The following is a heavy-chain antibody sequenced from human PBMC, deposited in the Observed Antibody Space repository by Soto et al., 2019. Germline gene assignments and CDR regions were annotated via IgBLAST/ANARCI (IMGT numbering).Heavy chain of an antibody. CDR1: GGTFSSYA. CDR2: IIPIFGTA. V-gene: IGHV1-69*13. Sequence: SVKVSCKASGGTFSSYAISWVRQAPGQGLEWMGGIIPIFGTANYAQKFQGRVTITADESTSTAYMELSSLRSEDTAVYYCARDLKGYDYVWGSYSYFDYWGQGTLVTVSS. CDR3: ARDLKGYDYVWGSYSYFDY. D-gene: IGHD3-16*01. J-gene: IGHJ4*02.